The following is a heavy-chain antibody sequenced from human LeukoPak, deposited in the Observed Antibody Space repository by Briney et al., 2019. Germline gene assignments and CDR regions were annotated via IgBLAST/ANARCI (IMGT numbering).Heavy chain of an antibody. D-gene: IGHD3-22*01. Sequence: SETLSLTCTVSGGSISSTSYYWGWICQPPGKGLEWIASICYSGSTYDNPSLKSRVTVSVDRSKNQFSLKLNSVTAADTAVYYCAITPGPFDSTRNYYPFDYWGQGTLVTVSS. CDR2: ICYSGST. J-gene: IGHJ4*02. CDR1: GGSISSTSYY. V-gene: IGHV4-39*07. CDR3: AITPGPFDSTRNYYPFDY.